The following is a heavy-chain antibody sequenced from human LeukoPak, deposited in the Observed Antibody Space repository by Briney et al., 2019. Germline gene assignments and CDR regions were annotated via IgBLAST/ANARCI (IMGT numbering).Heavy chain of an antibody. CDR1: GGSISSGGYS. Sequence: SQTLSLTCAVSGGSISSGGYSWSWIRQPPGKGLEWIGHIFYSGKANYNPSLTRRVPMSVDTSKDQFSLRLTSVTAADTAVYYCARLSRGVGAAKTFDYWGQGILVTVSS. CDR2: IFYSGKA. CDR3: ARLSRGVGAAKTFDY. J-gene: IGHJ4*02. V-gene: IGHV4-30-2*01. D-gene: IGHD1-26*01.